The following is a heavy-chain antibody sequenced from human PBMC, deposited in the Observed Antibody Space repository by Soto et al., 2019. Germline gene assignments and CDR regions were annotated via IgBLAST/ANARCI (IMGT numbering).Heavy chain of an antibody. J-gene: IGHJ4*02. CDR3: ARGRYGDY. CDR2: ISAHNGNT. V-gene: IGHV1-18*01. Sequence: QVHLVQSGAEVKKPGASVKVSCQASGYAFTTYGITWVRQAPGQGLEWMGWISAHNGNTNYAQKLKGRVAATKDTFTSTAHREVRSLRSDDTAVYYCARGRYGDYWGQGALVTVSS. D-gene: IGHD1-1*01. CDR1: GYAFTTYG.